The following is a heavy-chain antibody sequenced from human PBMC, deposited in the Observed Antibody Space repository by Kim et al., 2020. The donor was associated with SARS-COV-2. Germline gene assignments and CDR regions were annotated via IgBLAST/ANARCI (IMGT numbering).Heavy chain of an antibody. D-gene: IGHD3-22*01. V-gene: IGHV3-30*18. CDR1: GLTFTNSG. CDR2: FSKDGSET. Sequence: GGSLRLSCVASGLTFTNSGLHWVRQPPGKGLEGVSFFSKDGSETYYADSVNGRLTTSRDISTMTVNFQMNSPGLEETAASYCAKGVVGNYDLLNCWRQG. J-gene: IGHJ4*02. CDR3: AKGVVGNYDLLNC.